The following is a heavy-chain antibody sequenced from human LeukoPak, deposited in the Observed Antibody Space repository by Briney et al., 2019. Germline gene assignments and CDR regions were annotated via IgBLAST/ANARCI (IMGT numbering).Heavy chain of an antibody. CDR2: ISSSGSTI. J-gene: IGHJ4*02. D-gene: IGHD5-18*01. V-gene: IGHV3-11*01. CDR1: GFTFSDYY. Sequence: GGSLRLSCAASGFTFSDYYMSWIHQAPGKGLEWVSYISSSGSTIYYADSVKGRFTISRDNAKNSLYLQMNSLRAEDTAVYYCARSKYTWIQLWDNWGQGTLVTVSS. CDR3: ARSKYTWIQLWDN.